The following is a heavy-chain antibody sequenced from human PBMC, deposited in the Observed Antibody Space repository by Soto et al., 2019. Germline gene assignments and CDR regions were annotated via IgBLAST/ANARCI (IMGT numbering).Heavy chain of an antibody. D-gene: IGHD3-9*01. CDR3: AKGTLVLRYFDWLLDFDY. J-gene: IGHJ4*02. Sequence: GSLRLSCAASGFTFSSYAMSWVRQAPGKGLEWVSAISGSGGSTYYADSVKGRFTISRDNSKNTLYLQMNSLRAEGTAVYYCAKGTLVLRYFDWLLDFDYWGQGTLVNVSS. V-gene: IGHV3-23*01. CDR2: ISGSGGST. CDR1: GFTFSSYA.